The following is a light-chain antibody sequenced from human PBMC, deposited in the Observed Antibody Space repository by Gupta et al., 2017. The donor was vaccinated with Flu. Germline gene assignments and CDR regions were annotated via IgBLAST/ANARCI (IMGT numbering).Light chain of an antibody. J-gene: IGLJ3*02. Sequence: QSVLTQPPSVSAAPGQKVTISCSGSSSNIGNNFVSWYQQLPGTAPKLLIYDNNKRPSGIPDRFSGSKSGTSASLGITGLQTGDEADYYCGTWDSSVSGEMFGGGTKLTVL. CDR3: GTWDSSVSGEM. CDR2: DNN. CDR1: SSNIGNNF. V-gene: IGLV1-51*01.